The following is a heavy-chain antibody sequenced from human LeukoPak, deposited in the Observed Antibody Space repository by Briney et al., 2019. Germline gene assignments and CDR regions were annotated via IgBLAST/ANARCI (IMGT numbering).Heavy chain of an antibody. CDR2: TSSRSTYI. J-gene: IGHJ6*04. D-gene: IGHD3-22*01. CDR3: ARRDYLDV. Sequence: GGSLRLSCAASGFAFNNYSMNWVRQAPGMGLEWVSSTSSRSTYIFYADSVKGRFTISRDNGKNTLYLQMNSLGAEDTAVYFCARRDYLDVWGKGTTVIVSS. V-gene: IGHV3-21*04. CDR1: GFAFNNYS.